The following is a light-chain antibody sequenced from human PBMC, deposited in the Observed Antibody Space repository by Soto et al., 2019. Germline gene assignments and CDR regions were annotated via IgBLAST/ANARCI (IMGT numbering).Light chain of an antibody. CDR3: SSYAGSNNPVV. J-gene: IGLJ2*01. Sequence: QSVLTQPPSVSGAPGQTITISCTGSSSNIGAGYDVHWYQQLPGRAPKLLIYGNNNRPSGVPDRFSGSKSGTSVSLAITGLRGEDEADYHCSSYAGSNNPVVFGGGTKLTVL. CDR1: SSNIGAGYD. CDR2: GNN. V-gene: IGLV1-40*01.